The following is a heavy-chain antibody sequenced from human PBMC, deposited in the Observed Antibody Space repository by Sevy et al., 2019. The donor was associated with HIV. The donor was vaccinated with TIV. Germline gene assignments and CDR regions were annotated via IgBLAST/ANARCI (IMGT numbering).Heavy chain of an antibody. CDR3: AGAVATTADFDY. Sequence: SETLSLTCTVSGGTISGYYWNWLRQSAGEGLEWIGRISSSGHTNYNPSLKSRLTMSMDTSRDQFSLRLSSVTAADTAVYYCAGAVATTADFDYWGQRTQVTVSS. CDR1: GGTISGYY. V-gene: IGHV4-4*07. D-gene: IGHD6-19*01. CDR2: ISSSGHT. J-gene: IGHJ4*02.